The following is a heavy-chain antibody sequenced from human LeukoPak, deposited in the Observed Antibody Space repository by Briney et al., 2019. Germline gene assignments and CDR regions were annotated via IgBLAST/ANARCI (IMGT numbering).Heavy chain of an antibody. CDR3: ARGADSEAFDI. Sequence: GSSVKVSCKASGGTFSSYAISWVRQAPGQGLEWMGRIIPILGIANYAQKFQGRVTITADKSTSTAYMKLSSLRSEDTAVYYCARGADSEAFDIWGQGTMVTVSS. CDR2: IIPILGIA. V-gene: IGHV1-69*04. CDR1: GGTFSSYA. D-gene: IGHD3-3*01. J-gene: IGHJ3*02.